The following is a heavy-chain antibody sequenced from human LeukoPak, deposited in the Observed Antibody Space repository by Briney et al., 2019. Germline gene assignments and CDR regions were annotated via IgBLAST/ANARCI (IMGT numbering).Heavy chain of an antibody. CDR1: GFIFNTYT. J-gene: IGHJ4*02. CDR2: INGDGRTT. V-gene: IGHV3-64D*06. D-gene: IGHD5-12*01. Sequence: PGGSLRLSCSPSGFIFNTYTMYWVRQAPGKGLEYVSVINGDGRTTYYIDSVKGRFTISRDNSKNTLYLQMSSLRAEDTAVYYCVGDQVDDTGYLRWGQGTRVTVSA. CDR3: VGDQVDDTGYLR.